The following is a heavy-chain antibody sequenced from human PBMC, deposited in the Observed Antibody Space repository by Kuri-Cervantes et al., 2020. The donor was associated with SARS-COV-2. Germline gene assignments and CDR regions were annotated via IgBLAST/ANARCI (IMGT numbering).Heavy chain of an antibody. CDR2: IYYSGST. CDR3: ARCPWGDGFDY. D-gene: IGHD5-24*01. J-gene: IGHJ4*02. Sequence: SETLSLTCTVSGGSISSHYRSWIRQPPGKGLEWIGYIYYSGSTNYNPSLKSRVTISVDTSKNQFSLKLSSVTAADTAVYYCARCPWGDGFDYWGQGTLVTVSS. V-gene: IGHV4-59*11. CDR1: GGSISSHY.